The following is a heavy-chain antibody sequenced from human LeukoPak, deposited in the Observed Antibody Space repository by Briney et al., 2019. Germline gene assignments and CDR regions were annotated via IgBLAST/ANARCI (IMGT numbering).Heavy chain of an antibody. CDR1: GGSISSYY. Sequence: PSETLSLTCTVSGGSISSYYWSWIRQPPGKGLEWIGYIYYSGSTNYNPSLKGRVTISVDTSKNQFSLKLSSVTAADTAVYYCARHKYEPGIGIFGVVTTGAFDIWGQGTMVTVSS. J-gene: IGHJ3*02. CDR3: ARHKYEPGIGIFGVVTTGAFDI. CDR2: IYYSGST. D-gene: IGHD3-3*01. V-gene: IGHV4-59*08.